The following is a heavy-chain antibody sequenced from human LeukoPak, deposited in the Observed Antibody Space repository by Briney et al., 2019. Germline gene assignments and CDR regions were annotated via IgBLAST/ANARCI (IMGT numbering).Heavy chain of an antibody. D-gene: IGHD3-10*01. V-gene: IGHV4-39*01. Sequence: SETLSLTCTVSGGSISSSSYYWGWVRQPAGKGLEWLGSIYYSGSTYYNPSLKSRVTISVDTSKNQFSLKLSSVTAADTAVYYCARLARLWFGDAGYWGQGTLVTVSS. CDR1: GGSISSSSYY. J-gene: IGHJ4*02. CDR2: IYYSGST. CDR3: ARLARLWFGDAGY.